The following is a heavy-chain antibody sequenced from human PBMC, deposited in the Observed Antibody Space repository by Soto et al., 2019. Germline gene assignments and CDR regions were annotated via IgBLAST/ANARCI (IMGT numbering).Heavy chain of an antibody. J-gene: IGHJ5*02. CDR1: GFAFSNFD. Sequence: EAQLLESGGGLVQPGGSLRLSCAASGFAFSNFDMSWVRQAPGKGLEWVSAIGSGSRGTHYAESVEDRFTISRDDSKNILYLQLNSLTAADTAVYYCAAPRVAVPHTRYFDPWGQGTPVTVSP. V-gene: IGHV3-23*01. CDR3: AAPRVAVPHTRYFDP. D-gene: IGHD6-19*01. CDR2: IGSGSRGT.